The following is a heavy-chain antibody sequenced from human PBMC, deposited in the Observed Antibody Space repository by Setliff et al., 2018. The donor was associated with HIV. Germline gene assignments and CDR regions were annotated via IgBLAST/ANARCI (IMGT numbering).Heavy chain of an antibody. V-gene: IGHV4-39*07. CDR2: IYYSGST. CDR1: GGSISTSSYY. CDR3: ARAGRHDNTVYFDM. Sequence: SETLSLTCTVSGGSISTSSYYWGWIRQPPGKGLEWIASIYYSGSTYYNPSLKSRVTIAVDTSKNQFSLRLSSVTAADTAVYYCARAGRHDNTVYFDMWGPGTMVTVSS. J-gene: IGHJ3*02. D-gene: IGHD3-10*01.